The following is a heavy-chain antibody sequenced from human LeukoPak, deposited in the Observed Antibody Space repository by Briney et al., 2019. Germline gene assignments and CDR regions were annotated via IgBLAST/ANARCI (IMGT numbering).Heavy chain of an antibody. CDR2: IYYSGST. V-gene: IGHV4-39*07. CDR3: ARVLSSTLGY. Sequence: PGGSLRLSCAASGFTFSSYWMHWVRHAPGKGLGWIVSIYYSGSTYYTQSRKSRVTISVDTSKNRFSLKLSSVTAADPAVYYCARVLSSTLGYWGEGTLVTVSS. J-gene: IGHJ4*02. D-gene: IGHD2-15*01. CDR1: GFTFSSYW.